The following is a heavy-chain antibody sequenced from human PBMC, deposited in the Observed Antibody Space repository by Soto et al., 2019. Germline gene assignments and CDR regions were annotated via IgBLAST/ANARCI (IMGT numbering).Heavy chain of an antibody. Sequence: GGSLRLSCAASGFTFSSYAMSWVRQAPGKGLALVSAISGSGGSTSYADAVNGRFTISRDNSKTTLYLQMNSLRAEDTAVYYCAKRITMIVVHGDAFDIWGHGTLVTVSS. V-gene: IGHV3-23*01. CDR1: GFTFSSYA. D-gene: IGHD3-22*01. CDR2: ISGSGGST. J-gene: IGHJ3*02. CDR3: AKRITMIVVHGDAFDI.